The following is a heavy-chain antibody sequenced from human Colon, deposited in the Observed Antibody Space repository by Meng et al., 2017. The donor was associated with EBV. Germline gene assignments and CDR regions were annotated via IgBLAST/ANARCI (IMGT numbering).Heavy chain of an antibody. CDR2: ITHRGST. V-gene: IGHV4-34*01. Sequence: QVRLQQWGAGSLKPSETLSLTCAVYGGSFSGYYWTWIRQPPGKGLEWIGEITHRGSTNYNPFLKSRVTISVDTSKKQFSLKLTSVTAADTAVYYCASFHSSKVGARRLDYWGQGTLVTVSS. J-gene: IGHJ4*02. CDR1: GGSFSGYY. CDR3: ASFHSSKVGARRLDY. D-gene: IGHD1-26*01.